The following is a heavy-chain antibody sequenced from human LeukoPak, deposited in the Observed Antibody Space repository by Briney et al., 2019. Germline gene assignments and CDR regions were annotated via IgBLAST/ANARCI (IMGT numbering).Heavy chain of an antibody. V-gene: IGHV3-48*03. Sequence: GGSLRLSCAASGFTFSSYEMNWVRQAPGKGLEWVSYISSSGSTIYYADSVKGRFTISRDNSKNTLYLQMNSLRAEDTAVYYCARDRQQLVGDYWGQGTLVTVSS. D-gene: IGHD6-13*01. CDR1: GFTFSSYE. CDR3: ARDRQQLVGDY. J-gene: IGHJ4*02. CDR2: ISSSGSTI.